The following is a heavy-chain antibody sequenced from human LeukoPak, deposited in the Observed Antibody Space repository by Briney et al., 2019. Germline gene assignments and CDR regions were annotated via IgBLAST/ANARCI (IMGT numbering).Heavy chain of an antibody. Sequence: GGSPRLSCAASGFTFSGYAMYWVRQALGKGLEWVSAISGSGGGTHYPDSVKGRFTISRDNSKNTLYLQMNSLRAEDTAVYYCAAGSSWYRLDYWGQGTLVTVSS. J-gene: IGHJ4*02. CDR2: ISGSGGGT. CDR3: AAGSSWYRLDY. CDR1: GFTFSGYA. V-gene: IGHV3-23*01. D-gene: IGHD6-13*01.